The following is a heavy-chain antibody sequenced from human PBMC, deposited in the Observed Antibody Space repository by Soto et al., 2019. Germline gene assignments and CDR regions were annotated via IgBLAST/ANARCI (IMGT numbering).Heavy chain of an antibody. CDR3: ARSFGGPPIGVIISGMVFDP. CDR2: IVPLFGRA. Sequence: QVHLVQSGAEVKKPGSSVRVSCKASGGTFSSFDITWVRQAPGEGLEWLGGIVPLFGRADYAQNFQGRVTITADTSTGPAYVEMKDLRVDDTAVYFYARSFGGPPIGVIISGMVFDPWGPGTLITVSS. J-gene: IGHJ5*02. D-gene: IGHD3-3*01. V-gene: IGHV1-69*06. CDR1: GGTFSSFD.